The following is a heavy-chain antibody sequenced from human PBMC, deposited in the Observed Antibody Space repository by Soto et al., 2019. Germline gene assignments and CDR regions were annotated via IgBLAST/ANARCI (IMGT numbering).Heavy chain of an antibody. J-gene: IGHJ4*02. Sequence: EVQLVESGGGLVQPGGSLRLSCAASGFTFSSYAMHWVRQAPGKGLEYVSAISSNGGSTYYANSVKGRFTISRDNSKHTLYLQMGNLRAEDMAVYYCARGPGYYFDYWGQGTLVTVSS. CDR3: ARGPGYYFDY. CDR2: ISSNGGST. V-gene: IGHV3-64*01. CDR1: GFTFSSYA.